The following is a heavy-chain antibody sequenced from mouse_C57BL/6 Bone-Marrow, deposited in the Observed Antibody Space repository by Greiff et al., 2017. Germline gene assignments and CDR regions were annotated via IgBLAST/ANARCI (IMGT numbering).Heavy chain of an antibody. Sequence: EVQVVESGGGLVKPGGSLKLSCAASGFTFSDYGMHWVRQAPEKGLEWVAYISSGSSTIYYADTVKGRFTISRDNAKNTLFLQMTSLRSEDTAMYDCARQGTTDAMDYWGQGTSVTVSS. CDR1: GFTFSDYG. J-gene: IGHJ4*01. CDR3: ARQGTTDAMDY. V-gene: IGHV5-17*01. D-gene: IGHD1-1*01. CDR2: ISSGSSTI.